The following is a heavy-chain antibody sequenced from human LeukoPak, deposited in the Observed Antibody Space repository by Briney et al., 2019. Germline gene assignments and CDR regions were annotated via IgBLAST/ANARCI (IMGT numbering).Heavy chain of an antibody. Sequence: SETLSLTCTVSGGSISSYYWSWIRQPPGKGLEWIGYIYYSGSTNYNPSLKSRVTISVDTSKNQFSLELSSVTAADTAVYYCARGVREYFDYWGQGTLVTVSS. CDR3: ARGVREYFDY. J-gene: IGHJ4*02. CDR1: GGSISSYY. CDR2: IYYSGST. V-gene: IGHV4-59*12.